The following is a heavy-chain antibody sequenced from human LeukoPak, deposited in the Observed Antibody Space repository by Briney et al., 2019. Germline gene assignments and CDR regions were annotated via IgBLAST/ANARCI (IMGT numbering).Heavy chain of an antibody. J-gene: IGHJ4*02. CDR2: ISGSGGST. D-gene: IGHD2-15*01. V-gene: IGHV3-23*01. Sequence: PGGSLRLSCAASGFTFSSYAMSWVRQAPGKGLEWVSAISGSGGSTYYADSVKGRFTISRDNSKNTLYLQMNSLRAEDTAVYYCAKDLELSWIGSWYVDYWGQGTLVTVSS. CDR3: AKDLELSWIGSWYVDY. CDR1: GFTFSSYA.